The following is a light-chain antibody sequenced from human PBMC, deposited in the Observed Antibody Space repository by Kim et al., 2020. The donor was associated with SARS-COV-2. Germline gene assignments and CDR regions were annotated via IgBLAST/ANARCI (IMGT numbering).Light chain of an antibody. Sequence: SATVGDGVTITCRASQSISTFLNWYQQTPGKAPRLLIYDASSLQTGVPSRFSGSGSGTDFTLTISSLRREDFTTYYCQQGHNFPRTFGQGTKLEI. CDR2: DAS. V-gene: IGKV1-39*01. CDR3: QQGHNFPRT. CDR1: QSISTF. J-gene: IGKJ2*02.